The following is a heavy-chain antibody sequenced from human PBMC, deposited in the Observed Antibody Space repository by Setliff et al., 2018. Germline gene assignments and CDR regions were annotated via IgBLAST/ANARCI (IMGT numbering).Heavy chain of an antibody. D-gene: IGHD3-10*01. Sequence: ASETLSLTCTVSGGSVGNSYYYWNWIRQPAGKGLEWIGRIYTTWSTNYNPSLKSRVTISVDTSKNQFSLKLSAVTAADTAVYYCARDVGGEGYFDSWGQGTLVTVSS. J-gene: IGHJ4*02. CDR3: ARDVGGEGYFDS. V-gene: IGHV4-61*02. CDR2: IYTTWST. CDR1: GGSVGNSYYY.